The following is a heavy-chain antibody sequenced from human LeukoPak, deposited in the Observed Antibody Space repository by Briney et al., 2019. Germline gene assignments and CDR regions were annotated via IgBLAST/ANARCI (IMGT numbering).Heavy chain of an antibody. V-gene: IGHV3-23*01. CDR3: AKVLSGSQDY. Sequence: GGSLRLSCAASGFTFSSYAMSWVRQAPGKGLEWVSTIGGGGEYTYYADSVKGRFIISRDNSKNTFYLQMNSLRAEDTAVYYCAKVLSGSQDYWGQGTLVTVSS. CDR2: IGGGGEYT. D-gene: IGHD1-26*01. CDR1: GFTFSSYA. J-gene: IGHJ4*02.